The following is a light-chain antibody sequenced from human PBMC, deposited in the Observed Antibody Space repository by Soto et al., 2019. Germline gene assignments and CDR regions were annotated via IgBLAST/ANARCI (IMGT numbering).Light chain of an antibody. V-gene: IGKV3D-20*02. Sequence: EIVLTQSPGTLSLSPGEGATLSCRASQSVSSSYIAWYQQRPGQTPSLLIYGASTRATGIPDRFSGSGSGTDFTLTISSLEPEDFAVYYCQQRSNWPPITFGQGTRLEI. CDR3: QQRSNWPPIT. CDR2: GAS. J-gene: IGKJ5*01. CDR1: QSVSSSY.